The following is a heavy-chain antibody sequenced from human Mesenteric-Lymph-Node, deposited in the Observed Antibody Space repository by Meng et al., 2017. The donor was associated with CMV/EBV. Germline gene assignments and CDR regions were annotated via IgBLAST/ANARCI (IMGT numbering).Heavy chain of an antibody. Sequence: GGSLRLSCAASGFTFSSYGMHWVRQAPGKGLEWVAFIQFDGSNKYHADSVKGRFTVSRDNSKNTLYLQMNSLRAEDTAVYYCASRYCSSTSCSGLFDYWGQGTLVTVSS. CDR3: ASRYCSSTSCSGLFDY. CDR2: IQFDGSNK. D-gene: IGHD2-2*01. J-gene: IGHJ4*02. CDR1: GFTFSSYG. V-gene: IGHV3-30*02.